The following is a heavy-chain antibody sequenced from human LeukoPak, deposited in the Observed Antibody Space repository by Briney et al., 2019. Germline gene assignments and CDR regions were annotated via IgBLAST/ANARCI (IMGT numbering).Heavy chain of an antibody. CDR1: GYTFTGYY. CDR3: ARDREYSSSSAGY. D-gene: IGHD6-6*01. V-gene: IGHV1-2*02. CDR2: INPNSGGT. J-gene: IGHJ4*02. Sequence: GASVKVSCKASGYTFTGYYMHWVRQAPGQGLEWMGWINPNSGGTNYAQKFQGRVTMTRDTSISTAYMELSRLRSDDTAVYYCARDREYSSSSAGYWGQGTLVTVSS.